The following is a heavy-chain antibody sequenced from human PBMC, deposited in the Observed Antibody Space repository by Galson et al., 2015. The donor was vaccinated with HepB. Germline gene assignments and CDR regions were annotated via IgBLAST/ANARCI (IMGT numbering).Heavy chain of an antibody. CDR2: IGSKANSYAT. J-gene: IGHJ4*02. CDR3: TRLRDLSGYSTL. D-gene: IGHD6-13*01. Sequence: SLRLSCAASGFTFSGSAMHWVRQASGRGLEWVGRIGSKANSYATAYAASVKGRFTISRDDSKNTAYMQMKSLKTEDTAVYYCTRLRDLSGYSTLWGQGNLVTVPS. CDR1: GFTFSGSA. V-gene: IGHV3-73*01.